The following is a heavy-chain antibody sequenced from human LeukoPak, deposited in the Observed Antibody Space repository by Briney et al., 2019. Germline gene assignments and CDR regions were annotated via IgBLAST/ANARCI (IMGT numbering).Heavy chain of an antibody. V-gene: IGHV3-43D*04. Sequence: GGSLRLSCAASGFTFSSYAMHWVRQAPGKGLEWVSLISWDGGSTYYADSVKGRFTISRDNSKNSLYLQMNSLRAEDTALYYCAKAGSGYSVYYFDYWGQGTLVTVSS. D-gene: IGHD3-22*01. CDR1: GFTFSSYA. CDR2: ISWDGGST. CDR3: AKAGSGYSVYYFDY. J-gene: IGHJ4*02.